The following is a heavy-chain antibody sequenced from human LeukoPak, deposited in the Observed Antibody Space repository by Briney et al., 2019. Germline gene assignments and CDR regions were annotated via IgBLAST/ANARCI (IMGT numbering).Heavy chain of an antibody. J-gene: IGHJ4*02. V-gene: IGHV4-4*02. D-gene: IGHD5-18*01. CDR3: ARTIGYSYGYFDY. CDR2: IYHSGST. Sequence: SGTLSLTCAVSGGSISSSNWWSWVRQPPGKGLEWIGEIYHSGSTNYNPSLKSRVTISVDASKNQFSLKLSSVTAADTAVYYCARTIGYSYGYFDYWGQGTLVTVSS. CDR1: GGSISSSNW.